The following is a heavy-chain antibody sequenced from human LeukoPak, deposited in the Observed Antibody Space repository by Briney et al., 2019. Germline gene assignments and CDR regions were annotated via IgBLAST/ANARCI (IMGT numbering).Heavy chain of an antibody. D-gene: IGHD5-18*01. Sequence: GRSQRLSCAASGFTFSNYGMHWVRQAPGKGLEWVAVISYDGTNKYYADSVKGRFTISRDNSKNTLYLQMNSLRAEDTAAYYCAPQMNTAMDYWGQGTLVTVSS. J-gene: IGHJ4*02. CDR2: ISYDGTNK. CDR3: APQMNTAMDY. CDR1: GFTFSNYG. V-gene: IGHV3-30*03.